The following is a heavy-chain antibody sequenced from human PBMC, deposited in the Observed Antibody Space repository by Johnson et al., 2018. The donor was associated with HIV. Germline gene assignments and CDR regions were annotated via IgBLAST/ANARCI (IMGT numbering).Heavy chain of an antibody. CDR2: IYSGGST. CDR3: ARDKVGVSAFDI. Sequence: VQLVESGGGVVRPGGSLRLSCAVAGFRFDDYGMSWVRQAPGKGLEWVSVIYSGGSTYYADSVKGRFTISRDNSKNTLYLQMNSLRAEDMAVYYCARDKVGVSAFDIWGQGTMVTVSS. V-gene: IGHV3-66*01. CDR1: GFRFDDYG. D-gene: IGHD3-16*01. J-gene: IGHJ3*02.